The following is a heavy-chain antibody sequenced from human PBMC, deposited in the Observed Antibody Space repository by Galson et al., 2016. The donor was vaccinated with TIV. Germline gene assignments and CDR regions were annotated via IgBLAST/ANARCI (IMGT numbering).Heavy chain of an antibody. CDR3: ASDRNTAFDTYHQYYGMDV. J-gene: IGHJ6*02. Sequence: SVKVSCKASGGTSSSFVFNWVRLAPGQGLEWMGGIIPLFRTTNYALKFQGRVTITADESTNTAYMELNSLKYGDTAVYYCASDRNTAFDTYHQYYGMDVWGQGTTVTVSS. V-gene: IGHV1-69*13. CDR1: GGTSSSFV. D-gene: IGHD5-18*01. CDR2: IIPLFRTT.